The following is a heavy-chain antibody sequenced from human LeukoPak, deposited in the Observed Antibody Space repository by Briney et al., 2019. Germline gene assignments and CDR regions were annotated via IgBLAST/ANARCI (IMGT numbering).Heavy chain of an antibody. CDR3: ARHVSTSESENFDY. CDR2: IYTSGST. CDR1: GGSISSYY. J-gene: IGHJ4*02. Sequence: PSETLSLTCTVSGGSISSYYWSWIRQPAGKGLEWIGRIYTSGSTNYNPSLKSRVTMSVDTSKNQFSLKLSSVTAADTAVYYCARHVSTSESENFDYWGQGTLVTVSS. D-gene: IGHD3-10*02. V-gene: IGHV4-4*07.